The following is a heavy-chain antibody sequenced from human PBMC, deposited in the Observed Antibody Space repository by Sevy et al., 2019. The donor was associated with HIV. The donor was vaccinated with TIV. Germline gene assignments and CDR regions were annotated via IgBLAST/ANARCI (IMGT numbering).Heavy chain of an antibody. V-gene: IGHV4-34*01. CDR3: ARGLEWEAAGISPIQAFDI. Sequence: SETLSLTCAVYGGSFSGYYWSWIRQPPGKGLEWIGEINHSGSTNYNPSLKSRVTISLDTSKNQFSLRLSSVTAADTAAYYCARGLEWEAAGISPIQAFDIWGQGTLVTVSS. CDR2: INHSGST. J-gene: IGHJ3*02. CDR1: GGSFSGYY. D-gene: IGHD6-13*01.